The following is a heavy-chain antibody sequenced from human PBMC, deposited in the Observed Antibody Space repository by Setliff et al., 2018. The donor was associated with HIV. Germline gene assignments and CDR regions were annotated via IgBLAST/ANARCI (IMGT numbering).Heavy chain of an antibody. V-gene: IGHV4-61*09. CDR3: GRAPPGIQNDAFDV. CDR1: GGSISSGSYY. J-gene: IGHJ3*01. CDR2: IYTNGYT. Sequence: SETLSLTCSVSGGSISSGSYYWTWIRQPAGKGPEWIGHIYTNGYTNYNPSLKSRVTISVDTSKNQFSLRLTSVTAADTAVYYCGRAPPGIQNDAFDVWGQGTMVTVSS.